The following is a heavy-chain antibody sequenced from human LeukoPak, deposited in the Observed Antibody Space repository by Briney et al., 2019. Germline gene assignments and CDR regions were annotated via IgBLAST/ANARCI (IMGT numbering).Heavy chain of an antibody. CDR1: GFTFSSYA. J-gene: IGHJ4*02. D-gene: IGHD3-22*01. V-gene: IGHV3-23*01. CDR3: AKVQSDYYDSSVYYGLDY. CDR2: ISGSGDST. Sequence: GGSLRLSCAASGFTFSSYAMSWVRQAPGKGLEWVSAISGSGDSTYYAGSVKGRFTISRDNSKNTVYLQMNSLRAEDTAVYYCAKVQSDYYDSSVYYGLDYWGQGTLVTVSS.